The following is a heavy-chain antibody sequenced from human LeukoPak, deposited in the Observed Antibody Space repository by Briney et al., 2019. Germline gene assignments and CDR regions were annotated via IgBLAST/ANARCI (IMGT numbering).Heavy chain of an antibody. V-gene: IGHV1-18*01. CDR1: GYIFTSYG. CDR3: VRDIQWRFDP. Sequence: ASVKVSCKASGYIFTSYGISWVRQAPGQGLEWMGWFSTNKGNTNYAQRLQGRVTMTTDTSTSTAYMELRSLRSDDTAIYYCVRDIQWRFDPWGQGTLVTVSS. D-gene: IGHD2-8*01. CDR2: FSTNKGNT. J-gene: IGHJ5*02.